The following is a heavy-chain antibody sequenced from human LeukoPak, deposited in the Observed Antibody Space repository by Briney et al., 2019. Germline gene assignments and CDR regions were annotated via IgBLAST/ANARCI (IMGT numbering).Heavy chain of an antibody. Sequence: SETLSLTCTVSGGSISYSNSYWGWIRQPPGKGLEWIGNIYFSGSTYYKQSLKSRVTIAVDTSKNQFSLKLRSVTAADTAVYYCARASCGGGTCYDSRGWFDPWGQGTLVTVSS. CDR2: IYFSGST. V-gene: IGHV4-39*07. D-gene: IGHD2-15*01. CDR3: ARASCGGGTCYDSRGWFDP. CDR1: GGSISYSNSY. J-gene: IGHJ5*02.